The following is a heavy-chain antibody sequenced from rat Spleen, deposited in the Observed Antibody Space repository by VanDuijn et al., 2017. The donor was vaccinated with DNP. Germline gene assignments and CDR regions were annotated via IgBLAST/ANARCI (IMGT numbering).Heavy chain of an antibody. Sequence: EVQLVESGGGPVQPGRSLKLSCVASGFIFSNYWMTWIRQAPGKGLEWVASISTGGGNTYYRDSVKGRFTISRDNAKNTQYLQMDSLRSEDTATYYCARDSSYFDYWGQGVMVTVSS. D-gene: IGHD1-8*01. CDR1: GFIFSNYW. CDR3: ARDSSYFDY. CDR2: ISTGGGNT. J-gene: IGHJ2*01. V-gene: IGHV5-31*01.